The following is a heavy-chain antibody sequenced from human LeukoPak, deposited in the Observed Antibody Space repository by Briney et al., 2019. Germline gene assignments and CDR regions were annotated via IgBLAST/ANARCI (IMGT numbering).Heavy chain of an antibody. Sequence: GGSLRLSRTASGFTLSSYWMSWVRQAPGKGLEWVANIKQDGSEKYYVDSVKGRFTISRDNAKNSLYLQMNSLRDEDTAVYYCARDQGVSGPRDYWGQGILVTVSS. CDR1: GFTLSSYW. J-gene: IGHJ4*02. V-gene: IGHV3-7*01. CDR3: ARDQGVSGPRDY. CDR2: IKQDGSEK. D-gene: IGHD1/OR15-1a*01.